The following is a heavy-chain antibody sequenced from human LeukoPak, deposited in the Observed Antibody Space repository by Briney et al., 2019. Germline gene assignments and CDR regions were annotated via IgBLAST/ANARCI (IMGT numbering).Heavy chain of an antibody. CDR2: IYHSGNT. CDR1: GYSISSGYY. CDR3: ARSDGYGLVGI. Sequence: SETLSLTCIVSGYSISSGYYWGWIRQPPGKGLEWIGSIYHSGNTNYNPSLKSRVTISVDTSKNQFSLKLSSVTAADTAVYYCARSDGYGLVGIWGQGTMVTVSS. J-gene: IGHJ3*02. D-gene: IGHD3-10*01. V-gene: IGHV4-38-2*02.